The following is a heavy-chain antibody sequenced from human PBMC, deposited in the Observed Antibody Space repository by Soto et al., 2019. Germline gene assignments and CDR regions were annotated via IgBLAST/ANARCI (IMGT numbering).Heavy chain of an antibody. D-gene: IGHD3-22*01. CDR1: GFTFSSYW. CDR3: ARGGYYDSSGYYHNWFDP. Sequence: PVGSLRLSCAASGFTFSSYWMHWVRQAPGKGLVWVSRINSDGSSTSYADSVKGRFTISRDNAKNTLYLQMNSLRAEDTAVYYCARGGYYDSSGYYHNWFDPWGQGTLVTVSS. J-gene: IGHJ5*02. CDR2: INSDGSST. V-gene: IGHV3-74*01.